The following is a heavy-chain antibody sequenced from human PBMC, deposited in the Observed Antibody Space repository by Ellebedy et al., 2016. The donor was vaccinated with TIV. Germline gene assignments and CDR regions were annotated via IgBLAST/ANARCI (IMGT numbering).Heavy chain of an antibody. D-gene: IGHD1-26*01. J-gene: IGHJ4*02. CDR3: ARGSLLGAILGF. CDR2: IRQEGDEI. Sequence: GGSLRLSCAASGFNFRSYWMTWVRQAPGKGLEWVAKIRQEGDEIYYVESVKGRFAISRDNAKSSLFLQMNSLRAEDTAVYFCARGSLLGAILGFWGQGVLVTVSS. CDR1: GFNFRSYW. V-gene: IGHV3-7*03.